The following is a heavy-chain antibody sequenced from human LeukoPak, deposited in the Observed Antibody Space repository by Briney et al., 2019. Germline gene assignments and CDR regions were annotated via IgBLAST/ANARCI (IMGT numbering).Heavy chain of an antibody. CDR2: ISGSGGST. D-gene: IGHD3-3*01. J-gene: IGHJ4*02. CDR1: GFTFSDYY. CDR3: AKDTYDFWSGYYLNERYFDY. Sequence: PGGSLRLSCAASGFTFSDYYMSWIRQAPGKGLEWVSAISGSGGSTYYADSVKGRFTISRDNSKNTLYLQMNSLRAEDTAVYYCAKDTYDFWSGYYLNERYFDYWGQGTLVTVSS. V-gene: IGHV3-23*01.